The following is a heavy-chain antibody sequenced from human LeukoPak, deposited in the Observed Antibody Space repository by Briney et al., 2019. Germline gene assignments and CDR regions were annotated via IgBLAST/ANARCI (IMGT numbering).Heavy chain of an antibody. V-gene: IGHV3-23*01. CDR2: ISGSGGST. CDR3: AKCLLLRSDDYAPFDY. D-gene: IGHD4-17*01. J-gene: IGHJ4*02. Sequence: GGSLRLSCAASVFTFSSYAMNWVRQAPGKGLEWVSAISGSGGSTYSADSVKGRFTISRDNSKNTLYLQMNSLRVEDTAVYFCAKCLLLRSDDYAPFDYWGQGTLVTVSS. CDR1: VFTFSSYA.